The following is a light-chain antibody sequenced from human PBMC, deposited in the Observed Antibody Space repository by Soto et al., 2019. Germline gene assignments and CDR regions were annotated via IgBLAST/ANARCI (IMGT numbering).Light chain of an antibody. CDR3: CSYARGSTFV. V-gene: IGLV2-23*02. CDR1: SSDVGSYNL. J-gene: IGLJ1*01. Sequence: QSALTQPASVSGSPGQSITISCTGTSSDVGSYNLVSWYQQHPGKAPKVMIYEVSKRPSGVSNRFSGSKSGNTASLTLSGLQAEDEADYYCCSYARGSTFVFGTGTKLTVL. CDR2: EVS.